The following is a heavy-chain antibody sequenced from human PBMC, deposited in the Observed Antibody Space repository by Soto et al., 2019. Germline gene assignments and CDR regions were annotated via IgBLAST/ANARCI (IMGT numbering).Heavy chain of an antibody. CDR1: GGSVSSDTHY. CDR2: IYSSGST. CDR3: ARFVRSCSGTTCYTRADV. D-gene: IGHD2-2*02. J-gene: IGHJ6*02. V-gene: IGHV4-61*10. Sequence: SETLSLTCTVSGGSVSSDTHYWSWIRQPSGKRLEWIGFIYSSGSTNYNPSLKSRVTMSVDTSKNQFSLKLRSVIVADTAVYHCARFVRSCSGTTCYTRADVWGQGTTVTVSS.